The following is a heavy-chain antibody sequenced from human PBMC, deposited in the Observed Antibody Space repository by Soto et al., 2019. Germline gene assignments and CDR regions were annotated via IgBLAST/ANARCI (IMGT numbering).Heavy chain of an antibody. CDR2: ISYDGSNK. D-gene: IGHD3-10*01. Sequence: QVQLVESGGGVVQPGRSLRLSCAASGFTFSSYAMHWVRQAPGKGLEWVAVISYDGSNKYYADSVKGRFTISRDNSKNTLYLQMNSLRAEDTAVYYCARDWGKARWFGELSVGDYYYYGMDVWGQGTTVTVSS. V-gene: IGHV3-30-3*01. CDR1: GFTFSSYA. J-gene: IGHJ6*02. CDR3: ARDWGKARWFGELSVGDYYYYGMDV.